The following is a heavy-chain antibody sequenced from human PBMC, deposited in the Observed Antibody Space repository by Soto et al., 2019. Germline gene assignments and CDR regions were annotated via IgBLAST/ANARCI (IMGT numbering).Heavy chain of an antibody. J-gene: IGHJ3*02. CDR1: GSTFSSYW. Sequence: GGSLRLSCAASGSTFSSYWMSWVRQAPGKGLEWVANIKQDGSEKYYVDSVKGRFTISRDNAKNSLYLQMNSLRAEDTAVYYCARDRGGWYGAFDIWGQGTMVTVSS. CDR3: ARDRGGWYGAFDI. V-gene: IGHV3-7*01. CDR2: IKQDGSEK. D-gene: IGHD6-19*01.